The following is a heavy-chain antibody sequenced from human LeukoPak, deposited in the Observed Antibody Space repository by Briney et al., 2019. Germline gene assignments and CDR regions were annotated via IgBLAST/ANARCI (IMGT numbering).Heavy chain of an antibody. D-gene: IGHD2-15*01. CDR3: AREGVGCSGGSCYNWFDP. J-gene: IGHJ5*02. CDR2: ISYDGSNK. CDR1: GFTFSSYA. V-gene: IGHV3-30*04. Sequence: PGGSLRLSCAASGFTFSSYAMHWVRQAPGKGLEWVGVISYDGSNKYYADSVKGRFTISRDNSKNTRYLPMNSLRAEDTAVYYCAREGVGCSGGSCYNWFDPWGRGTLVTVPS.